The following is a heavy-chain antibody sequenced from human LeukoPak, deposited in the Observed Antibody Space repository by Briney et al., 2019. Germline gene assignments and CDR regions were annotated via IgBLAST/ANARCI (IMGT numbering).Heavy chain of an antibody. CDR3: ARGGGFMIEG. D-gene: IGHD3-16*01. V-gene: IGHV3-66*01. CDR1: GFTVNDNY. Sequence: TGGSLRLSCAAPGFTVNDNYMPWVRQAPGKGLEWVSLISTGGIIHYAHSVKGRFTISRDNSKNTLYLQMNSLRVEDTAVYYCARGGGFMIEGWGLGALVTVSS. J-gene: IGHJ4*02. CDR2: ISTGGII.